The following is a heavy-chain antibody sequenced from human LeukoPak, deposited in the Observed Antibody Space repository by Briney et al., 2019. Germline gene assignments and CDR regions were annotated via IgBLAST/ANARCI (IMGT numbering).Heavy chain of an antibody. J-gene: IGHJ6*04. CDR1: GFTFSSYE. CDR3: AELGITMIGGV. Sequence: GGSLRLSCAPSGFTFSSYEMNWVRQASGKVLEWVSYISSSGSTIYYADSVRGRFTISRDNAKNSLYLQMNSLRAEDTAVYYCAELGITMIGGVWGKGTTVTISS. CDR2: ISSSGSTI. D-gene: IGHD3-10*02. V-gene: IGHV3-48*03.